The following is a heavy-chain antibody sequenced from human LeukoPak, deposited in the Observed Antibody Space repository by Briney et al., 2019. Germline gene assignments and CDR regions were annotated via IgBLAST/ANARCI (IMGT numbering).Heavy chain of an antibody. CDR2: ISYDGSNK. Sequence: PGRSLRLSCAAAGFTFSRYGMHWVRQAPGKGLEWGAVISYDGSNKYYADSEKGRFTISRDNSKNTLYLQMNSLRAEDTAVYYCAKDRYYDSSGYPYYYGMDVWGQGTTVTVSS. V-gene: IGHV3-30*18. CDR3: AKDRYYDSSGYPYYYGMDV. CDR1: GFTFSRYG. J-gene: IGHJ6*02. D-gene: IGHD3-22*01.